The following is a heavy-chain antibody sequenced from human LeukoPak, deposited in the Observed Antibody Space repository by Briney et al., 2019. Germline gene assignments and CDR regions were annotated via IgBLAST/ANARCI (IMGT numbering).Heavy chain of an antibody. CDR2: ISGSGGTT. V-gene: IGHV3-23*01. CDR1: GFTFSAYA. Sequence: PGGSLRLSCAASGFTFSAYAMGWVRQAPGQGLDWVSTISGSGGTTHYADSVRGRSTNSRDNFQNTLYLQMDSLRTDDTAIYYYAKDRRCGGYPFDYWGQGSWVTVSS. J-gene: IGHJ4*02. CDR3: AKDRRCGGYPFDY. D-gene: IGHD2-21*01.